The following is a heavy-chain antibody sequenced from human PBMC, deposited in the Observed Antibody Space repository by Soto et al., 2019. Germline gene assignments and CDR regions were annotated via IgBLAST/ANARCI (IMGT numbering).Heavy chain of an antibody. CDR2: IYYSGST. J-gene: IGHJ6*02. CDR3: ARVTGRYYYGMDV. Sequence: PSETLSLTCTVSGGSINGYYWIWIRQPPGKGLEWIGYIYYSGSTNYNPSLKSRVTISVDTSKNQFSLKLSSVTAADTAVYYCARVTGRYYYGMDVWGQGTTVTVSS. V-gene: IGHV4-59*12. CDR1: GGSINGYY.